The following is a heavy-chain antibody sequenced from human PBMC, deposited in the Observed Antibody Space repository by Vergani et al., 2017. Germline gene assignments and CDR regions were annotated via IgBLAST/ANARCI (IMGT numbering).Heavy chain of an antibody. CDR1: GFTFSSYA. J-gene: IGHJ4*02. CDR2: ISGSGGST. V-gene: IGHV3-23*01. D-gene: IGHD6-13*01. CDR3: ASRYTGIAAAGYDY. Sequence: EVQLLESGGGLVQPGGSLRLSCAASGFTFSSYAMSWVRQAPGKGLEWVSAISGSGGSTYYADSVKSRFTISRDNSKNTLYLQMNSLRAEDTAVYYCASRYTGIAAAGYDYWGQGTLVTVSS.